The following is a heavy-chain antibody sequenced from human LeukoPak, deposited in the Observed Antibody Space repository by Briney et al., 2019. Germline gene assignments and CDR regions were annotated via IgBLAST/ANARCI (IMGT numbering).Heavy chain of an antibody. Sequence: SDTLSLTCTVSGGSISSSSYYWGWIRQPPGKGLEWIGSIYYSGSTYYNPSLKSRVTISVDTSKNQFSLKLSSVTAADTAVYYCARRNSGYDRGPYYFDYWGQGTLVTVSS. CDR3: ARRNSGYDRGPYYFDY. CDR1: GGSISSSSYY. D-gene: IGHD5-12*01. J-gene: IGHJ4*02. V-gene: IGHV4-39*01. CDR2: IYYSGST.